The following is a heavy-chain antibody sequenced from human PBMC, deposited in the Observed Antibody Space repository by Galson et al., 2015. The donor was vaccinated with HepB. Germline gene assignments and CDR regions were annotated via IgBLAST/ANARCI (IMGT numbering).Heavy chain of an antibody. V-gene: IGHV3-15*01. CDR2: IKSKPDGGTT. D-gene: IGHD2-2*01. Sequence: SLRLSCAASRFTFSNAWMSWVRQAPGKGLEWVGRIKSKPDGGTTDYAAPVKGRFTISRDDSKNTLYLQMNSLKTEDTAVYYCTTGGIVVVPAAIAAPYGSGSFKVDYWGQGTLVTVSS. CDR1: RFTFSNAW. J-gene: IGHJ4*02. CDR3: TTGGIVVVPAAIAAPYGSGSFKVDY.